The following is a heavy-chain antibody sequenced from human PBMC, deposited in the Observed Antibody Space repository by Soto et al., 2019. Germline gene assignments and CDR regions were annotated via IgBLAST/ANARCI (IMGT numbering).Heavy chain of an antibody. V-gene: IGHV4-30-4*01. CDR1: GASIRSGRYY. CDR3: ATVLHDYGTDWVDS. Sequence: QVQLQESGPRLVKPSQTLSLTCSVSGASIRSGRYYWSWIRQSPGRGLEWIGYIYYTGTTHYNPPVKSRVTILLDNSKDEFSLTLSSVTAADTAIYYCATVLHDYGTDWVDSWGQRTQVPVSS. CDR2: IYYTGTT. J-gene: IGHJ5*01. D-gene: IGHD3-16*01.